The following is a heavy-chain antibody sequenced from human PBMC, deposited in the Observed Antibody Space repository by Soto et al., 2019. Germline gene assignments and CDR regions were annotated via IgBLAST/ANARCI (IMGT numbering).Heavy chain of an antibody. CDR2: INPSGGST. Sequence: ASVKVSCTESGYTFSSYYMHWVRQAPGQGLEWMGIINPSGGSTSYAQKFQGRVTMTRDTSTSTVYMELSSLRSEDTAVYFCARDRVVVPSAHYYFDYWGQGTLVTVSS. CDR1: GYTFSSYY. J-gene: IGHJ4*02. V-gene: IGHV1-46*03. CDR3: ARDRVVVPSAHYYFDY. D-gene: IGHD2-2*01.